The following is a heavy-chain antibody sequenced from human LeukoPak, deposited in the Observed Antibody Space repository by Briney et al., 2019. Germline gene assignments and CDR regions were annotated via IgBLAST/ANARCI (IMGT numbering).Heavy chain of an antibody. Sequence: NPGGSLRLSCGASGFTFSSYSMNWVRQAPGKGLEWVSSISSSSSYIYYADSVKGRFTISRDNAKNSLYLQMNSLRAEDTAVYYCARDEYSSSWYDDSHGYWGQGTLVTVSS. D-gene: IGHD6-13*01. J-gene: IGHJ4*02. CDR1: GFTFSSYS. CDR2: ISSSSSYI. V-gene: IGHV3-21*01. CDR3: ARDEYSSSWYDDSHGY.